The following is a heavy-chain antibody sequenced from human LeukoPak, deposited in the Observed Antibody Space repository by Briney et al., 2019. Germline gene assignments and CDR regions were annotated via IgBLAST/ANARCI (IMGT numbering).Heavy chain of an antibody. D-gene: IGHD3-9*01. CDR2: IIPIFGTA. J-gene: IGHJ3*02. Sequence: WSSVKVSCKASGGTFSSYAISWVRQAPGQGLEWMGGIIPIFGTANYAQKFQGRVTITADESTNTAYMELSSLRSEDTAVYYCARDRPPGDFDRLPDAFDIWGQGTMVTVSS. CDR3: ARDRPPGDFDRLPDAFDI. CDR1: GGTFSSYA. V-gene: IGHV1-69*01.